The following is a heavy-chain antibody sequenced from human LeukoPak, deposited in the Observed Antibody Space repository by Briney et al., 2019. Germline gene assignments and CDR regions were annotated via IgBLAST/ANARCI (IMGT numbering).Heavy chain of an antibody. J-gene: IGHJ6*03. CDR3: AKGQKYYYYYYKDL. CDR2: ISWNSGTI. V-gene: IGHV3-9*03. CDR1: GFNLDEYA. Sequence: PGGSLRLSCAASGFNLDEYAMHWVRQAPGKGLEWVSCISWNSGTIRYADSVKGRFTISRDNAKNSLYLEMNSLRAEDMGLYYCAKGQKYYYYYYKDLWGRGTTVSVSS.